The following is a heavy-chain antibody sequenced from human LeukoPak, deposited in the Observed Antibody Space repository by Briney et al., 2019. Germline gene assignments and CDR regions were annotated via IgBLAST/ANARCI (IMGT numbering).Heavy chain of an antibody. CDR2: INPSGGST. V-gene: IGHV1-46*01. J-gene: IGHJ4*02. D-gene: IGHD6-19*01. CDR3: ARGGSLAAAPHRYYFDY. Sequence: GASVKVSCKASGYTLTSYYMHWVRQAPGQGLERMGIINPSGGSTTYAQKFQGRVTMTRDTSTSTVYMELSSLRSEDTAVFYCARGGSLAAAPHRYYFDYWGQGTLVTVSS. CDR1: GYTLTSYY.